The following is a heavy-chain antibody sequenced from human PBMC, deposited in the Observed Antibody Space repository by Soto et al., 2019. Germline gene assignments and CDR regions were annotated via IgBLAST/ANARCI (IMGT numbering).Heavy chain of an antibody. V-gene: IGHV2-5*02. D-gene: IGHD3-3*01. CDR2: IYWDDDK. Sequence: QITLNESGPTVVNSTETLTLTCTFSGFSLTTSGVGVGWVRQSPGKAPEWLAFIYWDDDKRYSTSLKSRLTITKDTSKNQVVLTMANVHPADTATYYCAHRVLRAVFGLVTTTAIYFDFWGQGTPVVVSS. CDR1: GFSLTTSGVG. CDR3: AHRVLRAVFGLVTTTAIYFDF. J-gene: IGHJ4*02.